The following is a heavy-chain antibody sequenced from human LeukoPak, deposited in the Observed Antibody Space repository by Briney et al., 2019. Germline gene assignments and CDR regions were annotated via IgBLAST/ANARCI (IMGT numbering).Heavy chain of an antibody. V-gene: IGHV4-4*07. Sequence: PSETLSLTCTVSGGSISSYYWSWIRQPAGKGLEWIGRFYTSGSTNYNPSLKSRVTISVDTSKNQFSLKLSSLTAADTAMYYCARRRLLPAAIQRHGAFDMWGQGTMVTVSS. CDR3: ARRRLLPAAIQRHGAFDM. CDR2: FYTSGST. D-gene: IGHD2-2*01. J-gene: IGHJ3*02. CDR1: GGSISSYY.